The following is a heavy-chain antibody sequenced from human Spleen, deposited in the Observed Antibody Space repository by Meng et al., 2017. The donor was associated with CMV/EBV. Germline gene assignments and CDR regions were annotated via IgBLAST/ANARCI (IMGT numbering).Heavy chain of an antibody. CDR1: GYTFTGYY. CDR3: ARDGTWAAAAGYFDY. V-gene: IGHV1-2*02. D-gene: IGHD6-13*01. Sequence: ASVKVSCKASGYTFTGYYLHWVRQAPGQGLEWMGWINPNSGDTKYEQKFQDRVTMTTDTSTTTAYMELRSLRSDDTAVYYCARDGTWAAAAGYFDYWGQGTLVTVSS. J-gene: IGHJ4*02. CDR2: INPNSGDT.